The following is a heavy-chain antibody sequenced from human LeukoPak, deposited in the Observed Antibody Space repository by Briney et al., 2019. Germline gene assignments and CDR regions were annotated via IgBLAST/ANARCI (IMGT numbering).Heavy chain of an antibody. CDR2: ISYDGSNK. CDR1: GFTFSSYG. J-gene: IGHJ6*02. Sequence: PGGSLRLSCAASGFTFSSYGMHWARQAPGKGLEWVAVISYDGSNKYYADSVKGRFTISRDNSKNTLYLQMNSLRAEDTAVYYCAKGHEWLRPYYYYGMDVWGQGTTVTVSS. V-gene: IGHV3-30*18. D-gene: IGHD5-12*01. CDR3: AKGHEWLRPYYYYGMDV.